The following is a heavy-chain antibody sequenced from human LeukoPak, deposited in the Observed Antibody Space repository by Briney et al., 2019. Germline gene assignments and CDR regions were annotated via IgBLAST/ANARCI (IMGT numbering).Heavy chain of an antibody. V-gene: IGHV1-69*13. Sequence: ASVKVSCKASGGTFSSYAISWVRQAPGQGLEWMGGIIPIFGTANYAQKFQGRVTITADESTSTAHMELSSLRSEDTAVYYCARTRYWDTAMNYYYYGMDVWGQGTTVTVSS. CDR3: ARTRYWDTAMNYYYYGMDV. J-gene: IGHJ6*02. CDR1: GGTFSSYA. D-gene: IGHD5-18*01. CDR2: IIPIFGTA.